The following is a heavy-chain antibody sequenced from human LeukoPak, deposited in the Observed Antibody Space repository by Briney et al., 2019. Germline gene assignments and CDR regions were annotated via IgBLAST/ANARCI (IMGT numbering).Heavy chain of an antibody. CDR3: ARAGGSGGSYYYYYMDA. J-gene: IGHJ6*03. V-gene: IGHV3-48*02. CDR2: IRSRSDII. Sequence: GGSLRLSCAASGFTFNNYGMNWDRQAPGKGLEWVSYIRSRSDIIYYADSVEGRFTISRDDAKNSLYLEMNRLRDEDTAVYYCARAGGSGGSYYYYYMDAWGKGTSVTVSS. D-gene: IGHD2-15*01. CDR1: GFTFNNYG.